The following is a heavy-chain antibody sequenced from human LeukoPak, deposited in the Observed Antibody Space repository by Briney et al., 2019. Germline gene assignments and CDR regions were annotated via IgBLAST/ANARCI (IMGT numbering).Heavy chain of an antibody. CDR1: GDRVSTSVVA. V-gene: IGHV6-1*01. J-gene: IGHJ3*01. CDR2: TYYTSKWNT. CDR3: ARGRASAFDV. Sequence: SQTLSLTCAISGDRVSTSVVAWNWVRQSPSRGLEWLGRTYYTSKWNTDYAVSVKSRIVVNPDTSKNQFSLQLNSVTSEDTAVYYCARGRASAFDVWGQGTMVTVSS. D-gene: IGHD6-25*01.